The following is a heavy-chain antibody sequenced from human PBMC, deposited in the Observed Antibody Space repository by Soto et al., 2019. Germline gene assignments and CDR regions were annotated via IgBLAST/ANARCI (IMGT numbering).Heavy chain of an antibody. CDR3: ARAGGGSGSYYNLSNGMDV. V-gene: IGHV4-31*03. CDR2: IYYSGST. CDR1: GGSISSGGYY. D-gene: IGHD3-10*01. J-gene: IGHJ6*02. Sequence: TPSLTCTVSGGSISSGGYYGGWIRQHPGKGLEWIGYIYYSGSTYYHPSLKSRVTISVGTSKNQFSLKLSSVTAADTAVYYCARAGGGSGSYYNLSNGMDVWGQGTTVTVSS.